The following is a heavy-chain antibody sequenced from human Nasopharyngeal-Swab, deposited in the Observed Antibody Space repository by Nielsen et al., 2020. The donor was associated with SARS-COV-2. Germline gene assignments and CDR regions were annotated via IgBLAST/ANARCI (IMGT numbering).Heavy chain of an antibody. J-gene: IGHJ4*02. D-gene: IGHD3-3*01. Sequence: EALKISCAASGFTFSSYSMNWVRQAPGKGLEWVSSISSSSRTIYYADSVKGRFTISRDNAKNPLSQQMDSLRDEETAVYYCASDGFIYFWSGYTGLDYWGQGTLVTVSS. CDR2: ISSSSRTI. CDR3: ASDGFIYFWSGYTGLDY. CDR1: GFTFSSYS. V-gene: IGHV3-48*02.